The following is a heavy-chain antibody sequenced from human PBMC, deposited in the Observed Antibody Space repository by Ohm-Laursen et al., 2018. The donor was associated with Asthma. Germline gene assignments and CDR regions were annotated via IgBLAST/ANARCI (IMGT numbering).Heavy chain of an antibody. J-gene: IGHJ4*02. Sequence: SLRLSCAAPGFTFSSYAMSWVRQAPGKGLEWVSGISPSGASTYYADSVKGRFTISRDNSKNTLYLQMNSLRAEDTAVYYCAKYRYSYGPFDYWGQGTLVTFSS. CDR1: GFTFSSYA. CDR3: AKYRYSYGPFDY. CDR2: ISPSGAST. V-gene: IGHV3-23*01. D-gene: IGHD5-18*01.